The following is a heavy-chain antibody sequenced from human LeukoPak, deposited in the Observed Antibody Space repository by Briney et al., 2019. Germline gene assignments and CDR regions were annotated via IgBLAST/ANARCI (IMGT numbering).Heavy chain of an antibody. CDR1: GGSISSYY. D-gene: IGHD6-19*01. CDR2: IYYSGST. V-gene: IGHV4-59*01. J-gene: IGHJ4*02. Sequence: PSETLSLICTVSGGSISSYYWSWLRQPPGEGLEWIGYIYYSGSTNYNPSLKSRVTISVDTSKNQFSLKLNSVTAADTAIYYCARGAGWYNYWGQGTLVTVSS. CDR3: ARGAGWYNY.